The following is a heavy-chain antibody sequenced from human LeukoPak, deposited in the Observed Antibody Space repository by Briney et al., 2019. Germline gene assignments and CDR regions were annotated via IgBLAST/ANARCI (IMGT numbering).Heavy chain of an antibody. CDR1: GFTFSDYY. D-gene: IGHD6-13*01. CDR3: ARDFSSSLDF. Sequence: GGSLRLPCAASGFTFSDYYMSWIRQAPGKRLEWVSYISSSSSYTNYADSVKGRFTISRDNAKNSLYLQMNSLRAEDTAVYYCARDFSSSLDFWGQGTLVTVSS. CDR2: ISSSSSYT. J-gene: IGHJ4*02. V-gene: IGHV3-11*06.